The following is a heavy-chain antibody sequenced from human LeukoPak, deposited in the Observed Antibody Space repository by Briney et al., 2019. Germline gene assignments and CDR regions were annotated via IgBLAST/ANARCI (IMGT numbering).Heavy chain of an antibody. Sequence: PEGSLRLSCAASGFTFSSYAMSWVRQAPGKGLEWVSAISGSGGSTYYADSVKGRFTISRDNSKNTLYLQMNSLRAEDTAVYYCAKLSGALNSGSFFDYWGQGTLVTVSS. V-gene: IGHV3-23*01. CDR2: ISGSGGST. CDR1: GFTFSSYA. CDR3: AKLSGALNSGSFFDY. D-gene: IGHD1-26*01. J-gene: IGHJ4*02.